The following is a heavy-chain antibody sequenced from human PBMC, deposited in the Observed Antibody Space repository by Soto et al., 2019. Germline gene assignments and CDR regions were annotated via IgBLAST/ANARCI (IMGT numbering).Heavy chain of an antibody. V-gene: IGHV1-8*01. Sequence: QVQLVQSGAEVKKPAASVKGSCKASGYTFSSSDSTWVRQATGQGLEWMGWLNPNSVNTGYAQKFQGSVTMTRNTSISKAYMERSSLRAEYTSVYYCVREANFHGLDDWGQGTTVTVSS. CDR1: GYTFSSSD. D-gene: IGHD1-1*01. J-gene: IGHJ6*02. CDR3: VREANFHGLDD. CDR2: LNPNSVNT.